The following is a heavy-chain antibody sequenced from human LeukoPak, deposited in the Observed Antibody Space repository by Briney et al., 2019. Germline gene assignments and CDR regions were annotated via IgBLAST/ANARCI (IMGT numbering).Heavy chain of an antibody. Sequence: GASVKVSCKVSGYTLTELSMHWVRQAPGEGLEWMGGFDPEDGETIYAQKFQGRVTMTEDTSTDTAYMELSSLRSEDTAVYYCATPRSSIVGATTYYFDYWGQGTLVTVSS. V-gene: IGHV1-24*01. CDR1: GYTLTELS. D-gene: IGHD1-26*01. CDR2: FDPEDGET. CDR3: ATPRSSIVGATTYYFDY. J-gene: IGHJ4*02.